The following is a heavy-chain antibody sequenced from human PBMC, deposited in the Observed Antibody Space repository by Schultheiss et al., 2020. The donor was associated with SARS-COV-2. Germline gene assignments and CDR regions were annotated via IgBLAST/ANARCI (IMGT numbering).Heavy chain of an antibody. CDR1: GGSFSGYY. D-gene: IGHD1-7*01. J-gene: IGHJ6*02. Sequence: SETLSLTCAVYGGSFSGYYWSWIRQPPGKGLEWIGEINHSGSTNYNPSLKSRVTISIDRSKNQFSLKLSSATPEDTAVYYCARDRTGTTMSYYYYYYGMDVWGQGTTVTVSS. V-gene: IGHV4-34*01. CDR3: ARDRTGTTMSYYYYYYGMDV. CDR2: INHSGST.